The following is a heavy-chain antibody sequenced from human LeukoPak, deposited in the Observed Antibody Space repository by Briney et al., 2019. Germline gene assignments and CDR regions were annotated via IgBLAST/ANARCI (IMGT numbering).Heavy chain of an antibody. J-gene: IGHJ4*02. CDR2: ISSNGDST. Sequence: PGGSLRLSCSASGFTFSSYAMHWVRQAPGKGLEYVSVISSNGDSTYYADSLKGRITISRDNSKNTLYLQMSSLRPEDTAVYYCVKGQQYILTGYYFDYWGQGTLVTVSS. CDR3: VKGQQYILTGYYFDY. D-gene: IGHD3-9*01. V-gene: IGHV3-64D*09. CDR1: GFTFSSYA.